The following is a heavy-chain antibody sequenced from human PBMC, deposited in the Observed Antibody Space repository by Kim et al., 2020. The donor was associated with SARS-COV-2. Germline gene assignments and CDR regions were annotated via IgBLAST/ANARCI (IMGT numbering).Heavy chain of an antibody. Sequence: ASVKVSCKVSGYTLTELSMHWVRQAPGKGLEWMGGFDPEDGETIYAQKFQGRVTMTEDTSTDTAYMELSSLRSEDTAVYYCATEGFGFGVVIRSHYYYGMDVWGQGTTVTVSS. V-gene: IGHV1-24*01. D-gene: IGHD3-3*01. CDR2: FDPEDGET. CDR1: GYTLTELS. J-gene: IGHJ6*02. CDR3: ATEGFGFGVVIRSHYYYGMDV.